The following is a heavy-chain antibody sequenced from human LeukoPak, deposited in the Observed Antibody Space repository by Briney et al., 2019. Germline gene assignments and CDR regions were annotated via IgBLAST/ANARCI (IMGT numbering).Heavy chain of an antibody. J-gene: IGHJ5*02. V-gene: IGHV4-39*01. Sequence: SETLSLTCTVSGGSISSSSYYWGWIRQPPGKGLEWIGSIYYSGSTYYNPSLKSRVTISVDTSKNQFSLKLSSVTAADTAVYYCARSSGVVIISGWFDPWGQGTLVTVSS. D-gene: IGHD3-3*01. CDR2: IYYSGST. CDR1: GGSISSSSYY. CDR3: ARSSGVVIISGWFDP.